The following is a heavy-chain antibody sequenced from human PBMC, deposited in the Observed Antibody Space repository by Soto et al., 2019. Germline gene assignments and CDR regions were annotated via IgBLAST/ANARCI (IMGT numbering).Heavy chain of an antibody. CDR1: GGSISSYY. V-gene: IGHV4-59*01. CDR2: IYYSGST. J-gene: IGHJ4*02. D-gene: IGHD6-19*01. Sequence: SETLSLTCTVSGGSISSYYWSWIRQPPGKGLEWIGYIYYSGSTNYNPSPKSRVTISVDTSKNQFPLKLSSVTAADTAVYYCARDRGGGAVAEFDYWGQGTLVTVSS. CDR3: ARDRGGGAVAEFDY.